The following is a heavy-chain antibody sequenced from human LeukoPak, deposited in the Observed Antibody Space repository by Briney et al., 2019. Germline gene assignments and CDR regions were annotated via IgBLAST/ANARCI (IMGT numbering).Heavy chain of an antibody. J-gene: IGHJ5*02. Sequence: GGSLRLSCAASGFTFSSDAMSWVRQAPGKGLEWVSAISGSGGSTYYAYSVKGRFTISRDYSKNTLYLQMNSLRTEEKAVYYCAKGPAMVRGTFDPWGQGTLVTVSS. CDR2: ISGSGGST. V-gene: IGHV3-23*01. CDR3: AKGPAMVRGTFDP. D-gene: IGHD3-10*01. CDR1: GFTFSSDA.